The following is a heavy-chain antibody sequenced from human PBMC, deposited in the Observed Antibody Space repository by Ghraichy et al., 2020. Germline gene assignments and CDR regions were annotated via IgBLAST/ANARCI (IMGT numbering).Heavy chain of an antibody. J-gene: IGHJ4*02. V-gene: IGHV3-11*05. CDR3: ARGGPQLELPDY. D-gene: IGHD1-7*01. CDR2: IASSSGYT. Sequence: GESLNISCAASGFTFSDYYMSWIRQAPGKGLEWLSYIASSSGYTNYADSVKGRFTISRDNAKNSLYLQMNSLRAEDTAVYYCARGGPQLELPDYWGQGTPVTVSS. CDR1: GFTFSDYY.